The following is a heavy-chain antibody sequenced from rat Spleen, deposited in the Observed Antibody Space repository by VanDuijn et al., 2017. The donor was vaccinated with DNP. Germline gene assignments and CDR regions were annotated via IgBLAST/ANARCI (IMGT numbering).Heavy chain of an antibody. J-gene: IGHJ2*01. Sequence: EVHLVESGGGLVQPGGSLKISCEASGFTFSDYDMAWVRQAPTKGLEWVAAINSDGLVTYHRHSVKGRFTVSRDNRKSILYLQMDILRSEDTATYYCAKHWYGGFDYWGQGVMVTI. D-gene: IGHD1-11*01. CDR3: AKHWYGGFDY. CDR1: GFTFSDYD. CDR2: INSDGLVT. V-gene: IGHV5-25*01.